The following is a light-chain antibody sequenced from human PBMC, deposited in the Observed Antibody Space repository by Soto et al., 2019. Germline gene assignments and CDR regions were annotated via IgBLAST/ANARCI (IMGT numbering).Light chain of an antibody. V-gene: IGLV2-14*01. CDR1: SSDIGRYDH. Sequence: QSALTQPASVSGSPGQSITISCTGSSSDIGRYDHVSWYQHHPGKAPKLLISEVSSRPSGVSTRFSGSKSGYTASLTTSGLQAEDEADYYCNSHTSGDFRVFGTGTKVTVL. CDR3: NSHTSGDFRV. J-gene: IGLJ1*01. CDR2: EVS.